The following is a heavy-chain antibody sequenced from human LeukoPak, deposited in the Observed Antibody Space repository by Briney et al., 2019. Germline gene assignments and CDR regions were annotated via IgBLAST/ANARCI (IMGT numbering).Heavy chain of an antibody. Sequence: GSLRLSCAASGFTFSSYSMNWVRQAPGKGLEWVSYISSSSSTIYYADSVKGRFTISRDNAKNSLYLQMNSLRAEDTAVYYCARGNCSGGSCYSLYYYYYMDVWGKGTTVTVSS. V-gene: IGHV3-48*01. D-gene: IGHD2-15*01. CDR2: ISSSSSTI. CDR1: GFTFSSYS. J-gene: IGHJ6*03. CDR3: ARGNCSGGSCYSLYYYYYMDV.